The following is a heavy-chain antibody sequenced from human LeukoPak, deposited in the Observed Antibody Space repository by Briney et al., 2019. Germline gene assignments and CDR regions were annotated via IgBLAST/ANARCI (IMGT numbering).Heavy chain of an antibody. CDR3: ACNKFGYSYGDYYYYYMDV. V-gene: IGHV4-61*02. Sequence: TSETLSLTCTVSGGSTSRGSYYWSWIRQPAGKGLEWIGRIYTTGSTNYNPSLKSRVTISVDTSKNQFSLKLNSVTAADTAVYYCACNKFGYSYGDYYYYYMDVWGKGTTVTVSS. J-gene: IGHJ6*03. CDR1: GGSTSRGSYY. D-gene: IGHD5-18*01. CDR2: IYTTGST.